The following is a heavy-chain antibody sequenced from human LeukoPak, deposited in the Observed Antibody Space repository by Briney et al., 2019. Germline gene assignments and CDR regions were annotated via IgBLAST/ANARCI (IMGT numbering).Heavy chain of an antibody. Sequence: GGSLRLSCEASGFIFSGYGMHWVRQAPGKGLEWVAIIWHDGSNERYAESVKGRFTISRDNSKNTLYLQMNSLRAEDTALYYCAKDTLRFLEWLFDYWGQGTLVTVSS. J-gene: IGHJ4*02. CDR2: IWHDGSNE. D-gene: IGHD3-3*01. CDR1: GFIFSGYG. V-gene: IGHV3-30*02. CDR3: AKDTLRFLEWLFDY.